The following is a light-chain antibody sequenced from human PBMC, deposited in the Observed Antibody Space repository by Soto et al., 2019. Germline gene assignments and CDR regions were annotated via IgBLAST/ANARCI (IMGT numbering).Light chain of an antibody. Sequence: QSVLAQPSSVSGSPGQSITVSCTGTSSDVGGYTYVSWYQQHPGRAPKLMIYEVSNRPSGVSNRFSGSKSGNTASLTISGLQAEDEADYYCSSYTTRNTVLFGGGT. CDR2: EVS. CDR3: SSYTTRNTVL. V-gene: IGLV2-14*01. J-gene: IGLJ2*01. CDR1: SSDVGGYTY.